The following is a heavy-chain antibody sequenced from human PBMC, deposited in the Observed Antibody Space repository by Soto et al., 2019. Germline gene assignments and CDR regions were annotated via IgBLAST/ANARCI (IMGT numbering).Heavy chain of an antibody. J-gene: IGHJ5*02. CDR2: ISAHNGNT. Sequence: ASVKVSCKASGYTLTSYGLSCVLQSPVQWLDWMGWISAHNGNTNYAQKVQGRVTMTTDTSTSTAYMELRSLRSDDTAVYYCARGNRDCSGGTCYEWFDPWGQGTLVTVSS. V-gene: IGHV1-18*04. CDR1: GYTLTSYG. D-gene: IGHD2-15*01. CDR3: ARGNRDCSGGTCYEWFDP.